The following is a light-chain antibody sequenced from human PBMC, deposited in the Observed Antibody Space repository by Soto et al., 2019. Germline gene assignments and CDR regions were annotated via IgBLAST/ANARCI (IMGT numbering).Light chain of an antibody. Sequence: VLTQPPSASGTPGQRVTISCSGSSSNIGSNYVFWYQHLPGTAPKLLIYRDNQRPSGVPDRFSGSKSGTSASLAISGLRSEDETDYYCAAWDDSLSGVVFGGGTKLTVL. CDR1: SSNIGSNY. V-gene: IGLV1-47*01. CDR3: AAWDDSLSGVV. J-gene: IGLJ2*01. CDR2: RDN.